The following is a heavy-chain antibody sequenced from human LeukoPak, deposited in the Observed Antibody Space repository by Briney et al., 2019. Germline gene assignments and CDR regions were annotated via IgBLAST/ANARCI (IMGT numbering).Heavy chain of an antibody. CDR1: GGSISSYY. V-gene: IGHV4-59*01. J-gene: IGHJ4*02. CDR3: ARARYYDFGYFDY. CDR2: IYYSGST. Sequence: SETLSLTCTVSGGSISSYYWSWIRQPPGKGLEWIGYIYYSGSTNYNPSLKSRVTISVDTSKNQFSLKLSSVTAADTAVYYCARARYYDFGYFDYWGQGTLVTVSS. D-gene: IGHD3-3*01.